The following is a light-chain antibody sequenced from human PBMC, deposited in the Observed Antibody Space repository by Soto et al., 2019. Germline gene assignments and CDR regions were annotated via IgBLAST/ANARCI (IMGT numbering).Light chain of an antibody. CDR1: QSVSSY. CDR2: DAS. J-gene: IGKJ5*01. Sequence: EVVFTQSLVTLSLSPGERATLSCRASQSVSSYLAWYQQKPGQAPRLLIYDASTRATGIPARFSGSGSGTDFTLTISSLQPEDIAVYYCHQRSSWPPVTFGQGTLPEVK. CDR3: HQRSSWPPVT. V-gene: IGKV3-11*01.